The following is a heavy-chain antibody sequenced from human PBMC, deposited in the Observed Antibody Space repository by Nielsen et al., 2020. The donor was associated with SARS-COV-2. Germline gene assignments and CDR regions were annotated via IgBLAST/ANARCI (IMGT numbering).Heavy chain of an antibody. D-gene: IGHD3-3*02. J-gene: IGHJ4*02. Sequence: GSLRLSCTVSGDSMSDSNYYWVWIRQPPGKGLEWIASIYYSGITYYNTSLKSRVTISIDTSKNHFSLRLNSVAAADTAVYYYARLNRRILTPLALASLRFDYWGQGSLVTVSS. V-gene: IGHV4-39*02. CDR2: IYYSGIT. CDR1: GDSMSDSNYY. CDR3: ARLNRRILTPLALASLRFDY.